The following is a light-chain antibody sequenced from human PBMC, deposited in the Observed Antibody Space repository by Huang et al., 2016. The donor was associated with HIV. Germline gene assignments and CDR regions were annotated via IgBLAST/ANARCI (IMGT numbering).Light chain of an antibody. V-gene: IGKV3-11*01. CDR2: DAS. CDR1: QRVGSY. J-gene: IGKJ1*01. CDR3: HQHSSWPGT. Sequence: DIVLTQSPATLSLSPGERATLSCRGGQRVGSYLAWYQQTPGQAPRLLGSDASHRATGIPARFSGSGSGTDFTLTISSLEPEDFAVYYCHQHSSWPGTFGQGTRVEIK.